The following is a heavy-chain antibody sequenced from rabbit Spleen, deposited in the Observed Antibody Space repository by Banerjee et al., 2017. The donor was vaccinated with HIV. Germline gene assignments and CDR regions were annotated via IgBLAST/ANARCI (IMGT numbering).Heavy chain of an antibody. J-gene: IGHJ6*01. CDR2: IYISGGST. V-gene: IGHV1S40*01. D-gene: IGHD1-1*01. CDR1: GFDLSSSYY. CDR3: ARDVDTIYFRLGL. Sequence: QSLEESGGDLVKPGASLTLTCTASGFDLSSSYYMCWVRQAPGKGLEWIACIYISGGSTFYANWAKGRFTISETSSTTVTLQMTSLTAADTTTYFCARDVDTIYFRLGLWGPGTLVTVS.